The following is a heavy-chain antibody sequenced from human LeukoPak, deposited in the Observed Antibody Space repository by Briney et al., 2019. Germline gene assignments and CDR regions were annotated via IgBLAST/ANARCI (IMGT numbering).Heavy chain of an antibody. CDR1: GGTFSSYA. CDR3: ASSDYYGSGSYYYFDY. D-gene: IGHD3-10*01. CDR2: IIPIFGTA. V-gene: IGHV1-69*13. Sequence: PVKVSCKASGGTFSSYAISWVRQAPGQGLEWMGGIIPIFGTANYAQKFQGRVTITADESTSTAYMELSSLRSEDTAVYYCASSDYYGSGSYYYFDYWGQGTLVTVSS. J-gene: IGHJ4*02.